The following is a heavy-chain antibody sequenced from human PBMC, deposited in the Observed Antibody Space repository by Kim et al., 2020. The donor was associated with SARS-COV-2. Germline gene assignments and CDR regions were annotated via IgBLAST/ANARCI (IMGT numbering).Heavy chain of an antibody. CDR2: INHSGST. J-gene: IGHJ3*02. V-gene: IGHV4-34*01. Sequence: SETLSLTCAVYGGSFSGYYWSWIRQPPGKGLEWIGEINHSGSTNYNPSLKSRVTISVDTSKNQFSLKLSSVTAADTAEYYCARASVGYCSGSSCYGTGAFDIWGQGTLVTVSS. CDR1: GGSFSGYY. CDR3: ARASVGYCSGSSCYGTGAFDI. D-gene: IGHD2-15*01.